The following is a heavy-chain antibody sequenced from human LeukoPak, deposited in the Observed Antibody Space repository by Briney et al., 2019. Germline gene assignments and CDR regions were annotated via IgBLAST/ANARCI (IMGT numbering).Heavy chain of an antibody. CDR3: ATSVAGPDY. CDR2: ISTRSTYI. V-gene: IGHV3-21*01. J-gene: IGHJ4*02. D-gene: IGHD6-13*01. CDR1: GFSFSDFS. Sequence: PGGSLRLSCAASGFSFSDFSMNWVRQAPGKGLEWISSISTRSTYIYYADSVKGRFTISRDNDKNSLYLQMHSLRAEDTAVYYCATSVAGPDYWGQGTLVTVSS.